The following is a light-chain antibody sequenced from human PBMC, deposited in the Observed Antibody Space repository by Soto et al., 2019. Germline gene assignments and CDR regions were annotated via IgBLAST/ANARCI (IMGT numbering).Light chain of an antibody. Sequence: QSALTQPAAVSGCPGQSITISCTGTSRDVGNYEYVSWYPQHPGKGSKLMIYEVSNRPSGVSNRFSGSTSGNTASLTISGLQAEDETDYYCFSYTSSGTYVFGTGTQVTVL. CDR3: FSYTSSGTYV. J-gene: IGLJ1*01. CDR1: SRDVGNYEY. CDR2: EVS. V-gene: IGLV2-14*01.